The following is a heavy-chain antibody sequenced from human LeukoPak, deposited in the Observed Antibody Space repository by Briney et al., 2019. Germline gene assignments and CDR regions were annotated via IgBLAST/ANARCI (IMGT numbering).Heavy chain of an antibody. CDR1: XXSXSSGGYS. CDR2: IYHSGST. J-gene: IGHJ4*02. CDR3: ASYSGYDYVFDY. D-gene: IGHD5-12*01. V-gene: IGHV4-30-2*01. Sequence: LSLTXXVSXXSXSSGGYSWSWIRQPPGKGLEWIGYIYHSGSTYYNPSLKSRVTISVNRAKNQFSLKLSSVTAADTAVYYCASYSGYDYVFDYWGQGTLVTVSS.